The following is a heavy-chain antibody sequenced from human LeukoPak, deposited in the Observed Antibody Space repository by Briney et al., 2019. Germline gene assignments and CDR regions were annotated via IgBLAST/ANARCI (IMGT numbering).Heavy chain of an antibody. CDR3: ARVESGYYDSSGYFHY. D-gene: IGHD3-22*01. Sequence: GGSLRLSCAASGFTFRNYGMHWVRQAPGQGLEWVSYISSSGSTIYYADSVKGRFTISRDNAKSSLYLQMNSLRAEDTAVYYCARVESGYYDSSGYFHYWGQGTLVTVSS. CDR2: ISSSGSTI. CDR1: GFTFRNYG. J-gene: IGHJ4*02. V-gene: IGHV3-48*03.